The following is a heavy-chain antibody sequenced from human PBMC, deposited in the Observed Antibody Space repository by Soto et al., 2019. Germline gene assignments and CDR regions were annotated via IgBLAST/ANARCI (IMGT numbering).Heavy chain of an antibody. V-gene: IGHV3-48*02. CDR1: GFTFSSYN. CDR3: AGEYCSGGSPPDFDY. D-gene: IGHD2-15*01. Sequence: GGSLRLSCAASGFTFSSYNMNWVRQAPGKGLEWVSYISSSSSAIYYADSVKGRFTISRDNAKNSLYLQMNSLRDEDTAVYSCAGEYCSGGSPPDFDYGGQGTLVTVSS. CDR2: ISSSSSAI. J-gene: IGHJ4*02.